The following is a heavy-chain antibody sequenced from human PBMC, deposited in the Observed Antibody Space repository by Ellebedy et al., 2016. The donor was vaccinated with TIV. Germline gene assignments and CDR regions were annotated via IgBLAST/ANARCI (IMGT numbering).Heavy chain of an antibody. CDR2: ISSSGSPT. CDR1: GFAMSAYT. J-gene: IGHJ6*02. V-gene: IGHV3-48*02. D-gene: IGHD3-22*01. CDR3: ARGHDDDSTGYIYGMAV. Sequence: GESLKISCAASGFAMSAYTMNWVRQAPGKGLEWLAFISSSGSPTYYADSVLGRSTISRDNAKGSLYLQLNGVRDDDTAVYFCARGHDDDSTGYIYGMAVWGQGTAVTVSS.